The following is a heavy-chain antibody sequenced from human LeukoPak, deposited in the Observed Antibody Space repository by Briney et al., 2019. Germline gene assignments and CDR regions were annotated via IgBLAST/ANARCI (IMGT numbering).Heavy chain of an antibody. D-gene: IGHD3-10*01. V-gene: IGHV4-59*01. CDR2: IYYSGST. J-gene: IGHJ6*03. CDR3: AKSAGGYYYYYMDV. Sequence: SETLSLTXTVSGGSISSYYRSWIRQPPGKGLEWIGYIYYSGSTNYNPSLKSRVTISVDTSKNHYSLKLSSVTAADTAVYYCAKSAGGYYYYYMDVWGKGTTVTVSS. CDR1: GGSISSYY.